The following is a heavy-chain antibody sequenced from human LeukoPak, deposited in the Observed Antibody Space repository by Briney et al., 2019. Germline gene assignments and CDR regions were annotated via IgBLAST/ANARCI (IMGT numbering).Heavy chain of an antibody. CDR2: IYSGGST. V-gene: IGHV3-66*02. CDR3: ARDDSSSSGRLFGY. J-gene: IGHJ4*02. Sequence: PGGSLRLSCAASGFTVSMNHMNWVRQAPGKGLEWVSVIYSGGSTYYADSVKGRFTISRDNSKNTLYLQMNSLRAEDTAVYYCARDDSSSSGRLFGYWGQGTLVTVSS. D-gene: IGHD6-6*01. CDR1: GFTVSMNH.